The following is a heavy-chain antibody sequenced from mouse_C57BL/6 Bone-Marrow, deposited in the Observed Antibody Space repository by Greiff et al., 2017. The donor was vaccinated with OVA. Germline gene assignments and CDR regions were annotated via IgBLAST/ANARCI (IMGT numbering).Heavy chain of an antibody. V-gene: IGHV14-4*01. CDR2: IDPENGDT. CDR3: TPIYYDYDGVDY. D-gene: IGHD2-4*01. J-gene: IGHJ2*01. Sequence: EVQLQQSGAELVRPGASVKLSCTASGFNIKDDYMHWVKQRPEQGLEWIGWIDPENGDTEYASKFQGKATITADTSSNTAYLQLSSLTSEDTAVYYCTPIYYDYDGVDYWGQGTTLPVSS. CDR1: GFNIKDDY.